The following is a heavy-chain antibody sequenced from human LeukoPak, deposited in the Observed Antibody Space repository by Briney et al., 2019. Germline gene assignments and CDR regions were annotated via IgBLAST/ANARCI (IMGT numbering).Heavy chain of an antibody. D-gene: IGHD1-1*01. V-gene: IGHV1-58*02. CDR3: TAEVPELDRGYNWDP. CDR2: IVVGSGNT. Sequence: TSVKVSCKASGFTFTTSAIQWVRQARGQRLEWIGWIVVGSGNTNYAQKFQERVTITRDMSTNTAYMELSSLRSEDTAVYYCTAEVPELDRGYNWDPWGQGTLVTVSS. J-gene: IGHJ5*02. CDR1: GFTFTTSA.